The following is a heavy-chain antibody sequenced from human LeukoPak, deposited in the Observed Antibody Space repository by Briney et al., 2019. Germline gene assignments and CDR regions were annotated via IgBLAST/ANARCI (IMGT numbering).Heavy chain of an antibody. CDR3: ARPGAHDYGDFDY. Sequence: GASVKVSCKASGYTFTSYGISWVRQAPGQGLEWMGWINPNSGGTNYAQKFQGRVTMTRDTSISTAYMELSRLRSDDTAVYYCARPGAHDYGDFDYWGQGTLVTVSS. J-gene: IGHJ4*02. V-gene: IGHV1-2*02. D-gene: IGHD4-17*01. CDR1: GYTFTSYG. CDR2: INPNSGGT.